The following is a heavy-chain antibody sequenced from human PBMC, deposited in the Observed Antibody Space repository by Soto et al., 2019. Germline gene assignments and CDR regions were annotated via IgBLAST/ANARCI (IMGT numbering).Heavy chain of an antibody. CDR1: GFTFSSYW. J-gene: IGHJ3*02. CDR2: IKQDGSEK. Sequence: GGSLRLSCAASGFTFSSYWMSWVRQAPGKGLEWVANIKQDGSEKYYVDYVKGRFTISRDNAKNSLYLQMNSLRAEDTAVYYCAREAITCSGGSCYPHDAFDIWGQGTMVTVSS. CDR3: AREAITCSGGSCYPHDAFDI. D-gene: IGHD2-15*01. V-gene: IGHV3-7*01.